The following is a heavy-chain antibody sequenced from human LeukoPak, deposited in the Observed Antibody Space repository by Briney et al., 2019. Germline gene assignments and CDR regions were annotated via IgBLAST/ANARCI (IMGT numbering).Heavy chain of an antibody. CDR3: TQKTAYDILTGYYTNSHFDY. CDR1: GFTFSSFE. V-gene: IGHV3-48*03. J-gene: IGHJ4*02. Sequence: GWSLRLSCAAPGFTFSSFEMNWVRQAPGKGLYWVSPISSSGDTIFYADSMKGRFTISRDNAKNSLYLQMNSLRAEDTAVYFFTQKTAYDILTGYYTNSHFDYWGQGTLVTVSS. D-gene: IGHD3-9*01. CDR2: ISSSGDTI.